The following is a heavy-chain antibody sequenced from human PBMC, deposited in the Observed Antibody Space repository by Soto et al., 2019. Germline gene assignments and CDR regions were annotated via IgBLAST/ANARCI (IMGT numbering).Heavy chain of an antibody. CDR1: GGSISSGGYY. V-gene: IGHV4-31*03. CDR2: IYYSGST. CDR3: ARGLVGGRAFDI. Sequence: QVQLQESGPGLVKPSQTLSLTCTVSGGSISSGGYYWSWIRQHPGKGLEWIGYIYYSGSTYYNPSLKSRVTLSVDTSKNQCSLKLSSVTAADTAVYDCARGLVGGRAFDIWGQGTMVTVSS. J-gene: IGHJ3*02.